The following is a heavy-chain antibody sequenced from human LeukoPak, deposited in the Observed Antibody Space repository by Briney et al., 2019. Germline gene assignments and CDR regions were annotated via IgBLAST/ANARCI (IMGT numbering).Heavy chain of an antibody. CDR3: ATERYSSGWYDY. J-gene: IGHJ4*02. CDR1: GYTLTELS. Sequence: ASVKVSCKVSGYTLTELSMHWVRQAPGKGLEWMGGFDPEDGETIYAQKFQDRVTMTEDTSTDTAYMELSSLRSEDTAVYYCATERYSSGWYDYWGQGTLVTVSS. CDR2: FDPEDGET. V-gene: IGHV1-24*01. D-gene: IGHD6-19*01.